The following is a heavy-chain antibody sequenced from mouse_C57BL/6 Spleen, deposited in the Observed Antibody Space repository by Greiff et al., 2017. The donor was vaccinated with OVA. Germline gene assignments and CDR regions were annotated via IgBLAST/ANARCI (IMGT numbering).Heavy chain of an antibody. Sequence: EVKLLESGPGLVKPSQSLSLTCSVTGYSITSGYYWNWIRQFPGNKLEWMGYISYDGSNNYNPSLKNRISITRDTSKNQFFLKLNSVTTEDTATYYCARDQRAMDYWGQGTSVTVSS. CDR3: ARDQRAMDY. CDR2: ISYDGSN. CDR1: GYSITSGYY. V-gene: IGHV3-6*01. J-gene: IGHJ4*01.